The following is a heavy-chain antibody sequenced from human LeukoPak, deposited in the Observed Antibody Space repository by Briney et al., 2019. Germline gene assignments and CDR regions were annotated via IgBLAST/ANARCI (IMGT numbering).Heavy chain of an antibody. CDR2: ISVSDGNT. CDR3: ARDGTAPGLYFDL. J-gene: IGHJ4*01. CDR1: GFTFSSYA. D-gene: IGHD6-13*01. V-gene: IGHV3-23*01. Sequence: GGSLRLXCAASGFTFSSYAMSWVRQAPGKGLEWVSSISVSDGNTYYADSVKGRFTISRDNPKNSLYLQMSSLRAEDTAVYYCARDGTAPGLYFDLWGQGTLVTVSS.